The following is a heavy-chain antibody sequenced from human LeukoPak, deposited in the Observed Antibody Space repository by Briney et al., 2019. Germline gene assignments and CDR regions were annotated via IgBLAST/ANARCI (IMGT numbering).Heavy chain of an antibody. V-gene: IGHV1-8*01. D-gene: IGHD3-3*01. CDR2: MNPKSGDT. CDR3: ARGAIFGVTTRGYGMDV. CDR1: GYTFTIYD. Sequence: ASVKVSCKASGYTFTIYDINWVRQAPGQGLEWVGWMNPKSGDTVYAQNFQGGVTMTRDTSIGTAYMELNSLRSEDTAVYYCARGAIFGVTTRGYGMDVGAKGLRSPSL. J-gene: IGHJ6*02.